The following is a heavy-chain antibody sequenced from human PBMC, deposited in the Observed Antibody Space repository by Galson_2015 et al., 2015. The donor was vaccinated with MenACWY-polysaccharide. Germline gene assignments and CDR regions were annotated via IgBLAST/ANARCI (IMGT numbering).Heavy chain of an antibody. V-gene: IGHV6-1*01. D-gene: IGHD3-16*02. CDR2: TYYRSKWYI. CDR1: GDSVSSYSAG. J-gene: IGHJ5*02. Sequence: CAISGDSVSSYSAGWNWIRQSPSGGLEWLGRTYYRSKWYIDYAVSVNGRISITPDTSRNQFSLQLSSVTPVDTAIYYCAGGGLVRGALGWIDPWGPGILVTVSS. CDR3: AGGGLVRGALGWIDP.